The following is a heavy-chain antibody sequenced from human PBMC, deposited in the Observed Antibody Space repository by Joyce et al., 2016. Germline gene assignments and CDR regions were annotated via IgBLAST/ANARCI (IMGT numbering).Heavy chain of an antibody. Sequence: VEKPGSSVKVSCKGSGGTFSTSTITWVRQAPGQGLEWMGTIVPIFGTTDYAQKFQGTVTITADESTSTAYMELSSLRSEDTAIYYCATLGLGRAALDSWGQGTLVTVSS. V-gene: IGHV1-69*15. J-gene: IGHJ4*02. CDR2: IVPIFGTT. CDR3: ATLGLGRAALDS. D-gene: IGHD2-15*01. CDR1: GGTFSTST.